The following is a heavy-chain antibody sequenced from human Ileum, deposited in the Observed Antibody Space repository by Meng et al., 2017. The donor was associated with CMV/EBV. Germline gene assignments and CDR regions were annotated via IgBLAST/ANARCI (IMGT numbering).Heavy chain of an antibody. J-gene: IGHJ4*01. CDR2: IKYDGSDI. CDR3: VRAGSGFYSVDFDF. D-gene: IGHD2-15*01. V-gene: IGHV3-7*01. CDR1: GFTFRDYW. Sequence: GSLRLSCAVSGFTFRDYWMSWVRQAPGSGLEWVANIKYDGSDIYYVDSVRGRFTISRDNAKNSVYLQMNSLRAEDTAVYYCVRAGSGFYSVDFDFWGHGT.